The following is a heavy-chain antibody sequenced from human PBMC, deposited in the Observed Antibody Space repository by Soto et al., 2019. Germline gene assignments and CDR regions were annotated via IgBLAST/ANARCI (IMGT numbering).Heavy chain of an antibody. CDR3: ARDGDSSSTFDI. V-gene: IGHV1-2*02. J-gene: IGHJ3*02. Sequence: QVQLVQSGAEVKKPGASVKVSCKASGYTFTGNYMHWVRQAPGQGLEWMGWINPNSGGTNYAQKCQGRVTVTRDTSTTTAYMALSRLRSDDTAVYYCARDGDSSSTFDIWGQGTMVTVSS. D-gene: IGHD6-6*01. CDR1: GYTFTGNY. CDR2: INPNSGGT.